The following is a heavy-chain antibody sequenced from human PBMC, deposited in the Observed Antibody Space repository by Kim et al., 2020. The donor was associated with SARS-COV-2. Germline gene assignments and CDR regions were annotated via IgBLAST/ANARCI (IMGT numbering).Heavy chain of an antibody. J-gene: IGHJ3*02. D-gene: IGHD3-3*01. CDR1: GFTFSSYA. CDR2: ISGSGGST. CDR3: AKDEYGDFWSGYGAFDI. Sequence: GGSLRLSCAASGFTFSSYAMSWVRQAPGKGLEWVSAISGSGGSTYYADSVKGRFTISRDNSKNTLYLQMNSLRAEDTAVYYCAKDEYGDFWSGYGAFDIWGQGTMVTVSS. V-gene: IGHV3-23*01.